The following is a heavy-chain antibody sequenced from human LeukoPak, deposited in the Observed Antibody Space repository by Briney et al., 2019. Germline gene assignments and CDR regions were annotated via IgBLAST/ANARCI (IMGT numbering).Heavy chain of an antibody. Sequence: SETLSLTCTVSGDSISSSDYYWAWIRQPPGKGLEWIGSIQYSGNSYYNPSLKSRVAMSVDTSKNQFSLKLRSVTAADTAVYYCARDTYYYGSGSYYFDYWGQGTLVTVSS. CDR3: ARDTYYYGSGSYYFDY. D-gene: IGHD3-10*01. CDR2: IQYSGNS. V-gene: IGHV4-39*07. CDR1: GDSISSSDYY. J-gene: IGHJ4*02.